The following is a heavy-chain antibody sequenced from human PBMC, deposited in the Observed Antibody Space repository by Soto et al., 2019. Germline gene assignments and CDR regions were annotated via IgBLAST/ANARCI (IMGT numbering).Heavy chain of an antibody. CDR3: ARDPLYSYGYFDY. V-gene: IGHV3-7*03. Sequence: GGSLRLSCAASGFTFSSYWMSWVRQAPGKGLEWVANIKQDGSEKYYVDSVKGRFTISRDNAKNSLYLQMNSLRAEDSAVYYCARDPLYSYGYFDYWGQGTLVTVSS. J-gene: IGHJ4*02. CDR2: IKQDGSEK. D-gene: IGHD5-18*01. CDR1: GFTFSSYW.